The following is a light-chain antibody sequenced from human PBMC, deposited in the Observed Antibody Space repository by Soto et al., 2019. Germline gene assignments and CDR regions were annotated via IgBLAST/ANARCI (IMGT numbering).Light chain of an antibody. CDR1: QSVSSS. CDR3: QQGTDWPPGT. Sequence: EIVLTQSPGTLSLSPGERATLSCRASQSVSSSRLAWYQHKPGQAPRLLIYDASNRATGIPDRFRGSGSGTDFTLTISSLEPEDFALYYCQQGTDWPPGTFGQGTKVDIK. CDR2: DAS. V-gene: IGKV3D-20*02. J-gene: IGKJ1*01.